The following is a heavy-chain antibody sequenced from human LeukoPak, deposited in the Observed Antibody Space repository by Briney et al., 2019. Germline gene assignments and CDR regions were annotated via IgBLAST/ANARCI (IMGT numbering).Heavy chain of an antibody. V-gene: IGHV3-21*01. CDR1: GFNFSYYT. CDR3: AKDTFYGTGLAWFDT. CDR2: ITGDGASI. Sequence: GGSLRLSCAASGFNFSYYTLNWVRQAPGKGLEWVSSITGDGASIYYAGPVRGRFTISRDNAKELVFLQLNSLRAEDTAVYYCAKDTFYGTGLAWFDTWGQGTLVTVSS. J-gene: IGHJ5*02. D-gene: IGHD2/OR15-2a*01.